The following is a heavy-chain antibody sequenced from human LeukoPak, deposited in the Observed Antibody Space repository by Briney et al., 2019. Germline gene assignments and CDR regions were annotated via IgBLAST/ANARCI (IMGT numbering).Heavy chain of an antibody. CDR2: IYYSGST. CDR1: GGSISSGGYY. Sequence: TLSLTCTVSGGSISSGGYYWSWIRQHPGKGLEWIGYIYYSGSTYYNPSLKSRVTISVDTSKNQFSLKLSSVTAADTAVYYCASNSVAGKVLVFDYWGQGTLVTVSS. D-gene: IGHD6-19*01. V-gene: IGHV4-31*03. CDR3: ASNSVAGKVLVFDY. J-gene: IGHJ4*02.